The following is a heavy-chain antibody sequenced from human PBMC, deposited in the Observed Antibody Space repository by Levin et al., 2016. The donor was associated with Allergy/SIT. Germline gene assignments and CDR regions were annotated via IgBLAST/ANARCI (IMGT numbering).Heavy chain of an antibody. V-gene: IGHV3-48*01. CDR2: ISSSSSNI. Sequence: GESLKISCAASGFTVSSNYMSWVRQAPGKGLEWVSYISSSSSNIYYADSVKGRFTISRDNSKNTLYLQMNSLRAEDTAVYYCARDLTTVTTPGDVWGKGTTVTVSS. CDR1: GFTVSSNY. J-gene: IGHJ6*04. CDR3: ARDLTTVTTPGDV. D-gene: IGHD4-17*01.